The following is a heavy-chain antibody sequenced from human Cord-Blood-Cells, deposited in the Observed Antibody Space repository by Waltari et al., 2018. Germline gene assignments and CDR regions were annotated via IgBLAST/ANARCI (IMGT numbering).Heavy chain of an antibody. CDR1: GFTFSSYG. Sequence: EVQLVESGGGLVQPGGSLRLSGAALGFTFSSYGMRWVRQAPGKGLEWVANIKQDGSEKYYVDSVKGRFTISRDNAKNSLYLQMNSLRAEDTAVYYCARDPLGWGSDYWGQGTLVTVSS. J-gene: IGHJ4*02. CDR2: IKQDGSEK. D-gene: IGHD2-21*01. CDR3: ARDPLGWGSDY. V-gene: IGHV3-7*01.